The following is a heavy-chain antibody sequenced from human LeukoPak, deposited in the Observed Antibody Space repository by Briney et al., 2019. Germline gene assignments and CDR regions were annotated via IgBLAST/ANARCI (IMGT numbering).Heavy chain of an antibody. D-gene: IGHD6-13*01. CDR2: INHSGST. J-gene: IGHJ4*02. CDR1: GGSFSGYY. Sequence: SETLSLTCAVYGGSFSGYYWSWIRQPPGKGLEWIGEINHSGSTNYNPSLKSRVTISVDTPKNQFSLKLSSVTAADTAVYYCARAGQQLAVSYFDYWGQGTLVTVSS. CDR3: ARAGQQLAVSYFDY. V-gene: IGHV4-34*01.